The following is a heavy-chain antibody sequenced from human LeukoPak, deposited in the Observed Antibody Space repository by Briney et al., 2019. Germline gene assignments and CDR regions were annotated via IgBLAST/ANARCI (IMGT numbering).Heavy chain of an antibody. CDR3: ARRAGGYSHPYDY. J-gene: IGHJ4*02. D-gene: IGHD4-23*01. CDR2: ISGSGGST. CDR1: GFTFSSYG. V-gene: IGHV3-23*01. Sequence: GGSLRLSCAASGFTFSSYGMSWVRQAPGKGLEWVSAISGSGGSTYYADSVKGRFTISRDNSKNTLYLQMNSLRAEDTAVYYCARRAGGYSHPYDYWSQGILVTVSS.